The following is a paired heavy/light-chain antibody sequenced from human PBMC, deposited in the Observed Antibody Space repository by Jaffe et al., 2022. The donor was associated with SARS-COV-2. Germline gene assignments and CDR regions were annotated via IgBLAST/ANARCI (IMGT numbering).Light chain of an antibody. Sequence: DIQMTQSPSSLSASVGDRVTITCQASHDITNYLSWYQQKPGKAPKLLIYAASNLETGVPSRFTGSGSGTDFTLTISSLQPEDFAAYYCQQYDSLPLTFGGGTKVDIK. CDR3: QQYDSLPLT. J-gene: IGKJ4*01. V-gene: IGKV1-33*01. CDR2: AAS. CDR1: HDITNY.
Heavy chain of an antibody. CDR1: GSTFSRYA. CDR2: ISVRGGST. D-gene: IGHD2-2*01. V-gene: IGHV3-23*01. J-gene: IGHJ4*02. Sequence: EVQLLESGGGLVQPGESVRLSCAASGSTFSRYAMGWVRQAPGKGLEWVSGISVRGGSTYYAASVKGRFIISRDNSKNTLFLQMNSLRPNDTAVYYCARDRCTGSTCYSPEYYFDSWGQGTLVTVSP. CDR3: ARDRCTGSTCYSPEYYFDS.